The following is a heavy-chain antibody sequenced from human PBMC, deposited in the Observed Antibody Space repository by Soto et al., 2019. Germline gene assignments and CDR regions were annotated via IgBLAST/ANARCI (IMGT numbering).Heavy chain of an antibody. CDR3: VHKGGGDRILDY. V-gene: IGHV2-5*02. D-gene: IGHD3-16*01. CDR1: GFSLSTSGVG. CDR2: IYWDDDK. J-gene: IGHJ4*02. Sequence: QITLKESGPTLVKPTQTLTLTCTFSGFSLSTSGVGVGWIRQPPGKALEWLALIYWDDDKRYSPSLKSRLTIPKNTSKNHGGPTMTTMDPVDTATYYCVHKGGGDRILDYWGQGTLVTVSS.